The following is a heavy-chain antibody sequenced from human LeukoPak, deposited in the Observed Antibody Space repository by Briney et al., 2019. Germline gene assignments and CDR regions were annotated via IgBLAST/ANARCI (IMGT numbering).Heavy chain of an antibody. CDR3: ASQDLDYGDYGAFDI. D-gene: IGHD4-17*01. CDR1: GFTFTSYA. J-gene: IGHJ3*02. CDR2: ITGSGDTT. Sequence: GGSLRLSCAASGFTFTSYAMSWVRQAPGKGLEWVSAITGSGDTTYYAASVKGRFTVSRDNSKNTLYLQMNSLRAEDTAVYYCASQDLDYGDYGAFDIWGQGTMVTVSS. V-gene: IGHV3-23*01.